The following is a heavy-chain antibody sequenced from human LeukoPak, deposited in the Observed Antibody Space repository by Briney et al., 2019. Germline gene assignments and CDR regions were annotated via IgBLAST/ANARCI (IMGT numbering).Heavy chain of an antibody. CDR1: GYTFTSYY. D-gene: IGHD1-7*01. CDR2: INPSGGST. CDR3: ARDGLTGTTGDWFDP. V-gene: IGHV1-46*01. J-gene: IGHJ5*02. Sequence: ASVKVSCEASGYTFTSYYMHWVRQAPGQGLEWMGIINPSGGSTSYAQKFQGRVTMTRDTSTSTVYMELSSLRSEDTAVYYCARDGLTGTTGDWFDPWGQGTLVTVSS.